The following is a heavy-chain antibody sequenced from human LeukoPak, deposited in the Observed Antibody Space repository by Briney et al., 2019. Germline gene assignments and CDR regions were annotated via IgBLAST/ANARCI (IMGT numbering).Heavy chain of an antibody. CDR3: ARLSYDFWSGYRYYFDY. V-gene: IGHV4-59*01. Sequence: SETLSLTCTVSGGSISDYYWSWIRQPPGKGLEWIGYIYYSGSTNYKSSLKSRVTISVDTSKNQFSLKLSSVTAADTAVYYCARLSYDFWSGYRYYFDYWGQGTLVTVSS. CDR1: GGSISDYY. CDR2: IYYSGST. D-gene: IGHD3-3*01. J-gene: IGHJ4*02.